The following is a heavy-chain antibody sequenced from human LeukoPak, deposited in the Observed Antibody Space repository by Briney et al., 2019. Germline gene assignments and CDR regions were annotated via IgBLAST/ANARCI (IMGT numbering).Heavy chain of an antibody. CDR1: GFPFSSYS. D-gene: IGHD6-13*01. Sequence: GGPVSLFCAVSGFPFSSYSMIWLRQAPGKALEWVSSISSSSSYIYYADSVKCRFTISRDNAKNSLYLQMNSLRAEDTAVYYCARGDSSSWYQPYYMDVWGKGTTVTVSS. J-gene: IGHJ6*03. V-gene: IGHV3-21*01. CDR2: ISSSSSYI. CDR3: ARGDSSSWYQPYYMDV.